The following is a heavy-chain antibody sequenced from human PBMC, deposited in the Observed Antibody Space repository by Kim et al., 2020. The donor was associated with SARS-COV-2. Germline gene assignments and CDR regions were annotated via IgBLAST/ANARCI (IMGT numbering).Heavy chain of an antibody. V-gene: IGHV3-30*01. D-gene: IGHD3-22*01. J-gene: IGHJ4*02. Sequence: SVKGRFTISRDNSKNTLYLQMNSLRAEDTAVYYCARREDYDSSGYYNFDYWGQGTLVTVSS. CDR3: ARREDYDSSGYYNFDY.